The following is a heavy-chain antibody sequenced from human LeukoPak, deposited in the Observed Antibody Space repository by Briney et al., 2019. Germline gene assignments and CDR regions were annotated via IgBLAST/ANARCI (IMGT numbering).Heavy chain of an antibody. V-gene: IGHV3-73*01. Sequence: GGSLRLSCAASGFTFSDSTMHWVRQASGKGLEWVGRIRNKANNYATAYATSVKGRFTLSRDDSKNTAYLQMNSLKTEDTAVYYCARDEGYCSRTSCYGASKGMDVWGQGTAVIVSS. CDR1: GFTFSDST. D-gene: IGHD2-2*01. J-gene: IGHJ6*02. CDR2: IRNKANNYAT. CDR3: ARDEGYCSRTSCYGASKGMDV.